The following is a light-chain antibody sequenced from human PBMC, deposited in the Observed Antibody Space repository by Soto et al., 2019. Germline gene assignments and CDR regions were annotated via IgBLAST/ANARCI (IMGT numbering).Light chain of an antibody. J-gene: IGKJ1*01. Sequence: EIVLTQSPGTLSLSPGERATLSCRASQSVSNNYLAWYQQKPGQAPRLLIYGASSRATGIPDRFSGSGSGTDFTLTISRLEPEDFAVYYCQQYGSSSWTFGQGTKGDIK. CDR2: GAS. V-gene: IGKV3-20*01. CDR3: QQYGSSSWT. CDR1: QSVSNNY.